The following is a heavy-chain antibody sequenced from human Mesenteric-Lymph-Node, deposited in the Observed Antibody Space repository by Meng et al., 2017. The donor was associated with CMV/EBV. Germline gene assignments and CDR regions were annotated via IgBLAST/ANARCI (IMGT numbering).Heavy chain of an antibody. CDR1: GFTFSSYE. D-gene: IGHD2-2*01. J-gene: IGHJ4*02. V-gene: IGHV3-48*03. CDR3: ARVGIGYCSSATCYLFDC. Sequence: GGSLRLSCAASGFTFSSYEMNWVRQAPGKGLEWVAKITSSGSTIYYADSVKGRFTISRDNVKNSLYLQMDSLRAEDTAVYYCARVGIGYCSSATCYLFDCWGQGRLVTVSS. CDR2: ITSSGSTI.